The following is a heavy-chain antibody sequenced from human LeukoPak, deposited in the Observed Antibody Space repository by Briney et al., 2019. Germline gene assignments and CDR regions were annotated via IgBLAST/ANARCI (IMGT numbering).Heavy chain of an antibody. CDR3: ARQSRVYDSSGYRTQTGAFDI. CDR1: GGSISSYY. D-gene: IGHD3-22*01. Sequence: SETLSLTCTVSGGSISSYYWSWIRQSPGKGLEWIGYIYYSGSTNYNPSLKSRVTISVDTSKNQFSLKLSSVTAADTAVYYCARQSRVYDSSGYRTQTGAFDIWGQGTMVTVSS. V-gene: IGHV4-59*08. CDR2: IYYSGST. J-gene: IGHJ3*02.